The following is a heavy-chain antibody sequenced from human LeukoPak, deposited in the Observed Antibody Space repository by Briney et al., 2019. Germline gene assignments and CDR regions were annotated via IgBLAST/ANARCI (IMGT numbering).Heavy chain of an antibody. D-gene: IGHD4-17*01. CDR2: ISGSGGST. V-gene: IGHV3-23*01. CDR3: AKGPPSVTTTYYYMDV. CDR1: GFTFSSYG. Sequence: GGSLRLSCAASGFTFSSYGMSWVRQAPGKGLEWVSAISGSGGSTYYADSVKGRFTISRDNSKNTLYLQMNSLRTEDTAVFYCAKGPPSVTTTYYYMDVWGKGTTVTVSS. J-gene: IGHJ6*03.